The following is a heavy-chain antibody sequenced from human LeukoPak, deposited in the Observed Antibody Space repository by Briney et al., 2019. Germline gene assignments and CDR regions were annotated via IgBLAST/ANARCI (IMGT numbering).Heavy chain of an antibody. V-gene: IGHV3-74*01. Sequence: QPGGSLRLSCAASGFTFSSYWMHWVRQAPGKGLVWVSRINTDGSSTSCADSVKGRFTISRDNAKNTLYLQMNSLRAEDTAVYYCASGLHYGGNSTRANWFDPWGQGTLVTVSS. CDR1: GFTFSSYW. J-gene: IGHJ5*02. CDR3: ASGLHYGGNSTRANWFDP. D-gene: IGHD4-23*01. CDR2: INTDGSST.